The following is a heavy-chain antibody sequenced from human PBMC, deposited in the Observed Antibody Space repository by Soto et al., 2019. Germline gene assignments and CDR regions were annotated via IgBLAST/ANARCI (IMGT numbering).Heavy chain of an antibody. J-gene: IGHJ4*02. Sequence: SVKVSCKASGGTFSSYAISWVRQPPGQVLEWMGGLIPIFVTANYAQKFQGRVTITADESTSTAYMELSSLRSEDTAVYYCARAFPGHYDVCVYWGQGTLVTVSS. D-gene: IGHD3-3*01. CDR1: GGTFSSYA. V-gene: IGHV1-69*01. CDR3: ARAFPGHYDVCVY. CDR2: LIPIFVTA.